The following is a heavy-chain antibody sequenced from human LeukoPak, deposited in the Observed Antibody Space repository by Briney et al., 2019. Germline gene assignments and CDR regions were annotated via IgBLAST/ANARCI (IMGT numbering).Heavy chain of an antibody. J-gene: IGHJ4*02. CDR3: AKAGIGADGAGSLCEY. Sequence: GGSLTLSCAASGFTFNDYAMSWVRQAPGKGLEWVSTASYYVGKQYHADSVRGRFTVSRDNSRNTVSLQMSSLRVEDTGIYYCAKAGIGADGAGSLCEYWGQGTLVTVSS. V-gene: IGHV3-23*01. CDR2: ASYYVGKQ. CDR1: GFTFNDYA. D-gene: IGHD1-1*01.